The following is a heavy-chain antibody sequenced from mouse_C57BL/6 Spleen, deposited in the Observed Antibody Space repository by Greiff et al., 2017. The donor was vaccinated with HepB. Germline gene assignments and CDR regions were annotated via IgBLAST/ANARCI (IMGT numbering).Heavy chain of an antibody. J-gene: IGHJ2*01. CDR3: ARAGDWYFDY. CDR2: ISYSGST. D-gene: IGHD3-3*01. Sequence: EVKLVESGPGMVKPSQSLSLTCTVTGYSITSGYDWHWIRHFPGNKLEWMGYISYSGSTNYNPSLKSRISITHDTSKNHFFLKLNSVTTEDTATYYCARAGDWYFDYWGQGTTLTVSS. V-gene: IGHV3-1*01. CDR1: GYSITSGYD.